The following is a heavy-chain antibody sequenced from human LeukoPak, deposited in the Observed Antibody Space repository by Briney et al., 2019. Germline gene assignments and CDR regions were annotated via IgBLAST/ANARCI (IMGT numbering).Heavy chain of an antibody. V-gene: IGHV1-69*13. Sequence: ASVKVSCKASGGTFSSYAISWVRQAPGQGLEWMGGIIPIFGTANYAQKFQGRVTITVDESTSTAYMELSSLRSEDTAVYYCATYPLGYCSGGSCLNWFDPWGQGTLVTVSS. CDR2: IIPIFGTA. CDR3: ATYPLGYCSGGSCLNWFDP. CDR1: GGTFSSYA. D-gene: IGHD2-15*01. J-gene: IGHJ5*02.